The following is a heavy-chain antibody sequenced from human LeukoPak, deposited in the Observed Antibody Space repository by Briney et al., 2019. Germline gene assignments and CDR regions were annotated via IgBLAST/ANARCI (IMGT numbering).Heavy chain of an antibody. Sequence: SETLSHTCAVSGVSFNDYYWSWVRQTPGKGLEWIGEINHSGYTNDSPSLKSRVTISIDTSRKQFSLNLRSVTVADTGIYYCTRMTTGHDYWGQGTLVTVSS. CDR2: INHSGYT. J-gene: IGHJ4*02. CDR3: TRMTTGHDY. D-gene: IGHD4-17*01. CDR1: GVSFNDYY. V-gene: IGHV4-34*01.